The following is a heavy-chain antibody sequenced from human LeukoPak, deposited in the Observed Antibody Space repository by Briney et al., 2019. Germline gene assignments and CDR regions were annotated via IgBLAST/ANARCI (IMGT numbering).Heavy chain of an antibody. Sequence: PGGSLTLSCALSGFTSSSYWMHWVRQVPGKGLVWVSRINEDGTYTVYADSVKGRFTISRDNAKNTLYLQMNSLRGEDTAVYYCGREIQAPGKTLEYWGQGTLVTVSS. V-gene: IGHV3-74*01. CDR3: GREIQAPGKTLEY. CDR2: INEDGTYT. CDR1: GFTSSSYW. J-gene: IGHJ4*02.